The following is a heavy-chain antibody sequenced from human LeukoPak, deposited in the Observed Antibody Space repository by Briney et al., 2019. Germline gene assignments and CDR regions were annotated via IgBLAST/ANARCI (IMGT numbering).Heavy chain of an antibody. V-gene: IGHV4-31*03. D-gene: IGHD3-16*01. CDR1: GGSISSCGYY. CDR3: ARENYANSRGNTLRYFDL. Sequence: SETLSLTCTASGGSISSCGYYWSWIRQHPGKGLEWIGYIYYSGSTYYSPSLKSRVAISVDTSKNQFSLKLSSVTAADTAVYYCARENYANSRGNTLRYFDLWGRGTLVTVSS. J-gene: IGHJ2*01. CDR2: IYYSGST.